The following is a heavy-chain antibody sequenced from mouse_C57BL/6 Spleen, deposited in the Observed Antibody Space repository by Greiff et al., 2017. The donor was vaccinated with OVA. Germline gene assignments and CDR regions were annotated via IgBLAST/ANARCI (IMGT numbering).Heavy chain of an antibody. CDR1: GFSFNTYA. V-gene: IGHV10-1*01. J-gene: IGHJ4*01. CDR3: VRNWDDAMDY. Sequence: EVKVVESGGGLVQPKGSLKLSCAASGFSFNTYAMNWVRQAPGKGLEWVARIRSKSNNYATYYADSVKDRFTISRDDSESMLYLQMNNLKTEDTAMYYCVRNWDDAMDYWGQGTSVTVSS. D-gene: IGHD4-1*01. CDR2: IRSKSNNYAT.